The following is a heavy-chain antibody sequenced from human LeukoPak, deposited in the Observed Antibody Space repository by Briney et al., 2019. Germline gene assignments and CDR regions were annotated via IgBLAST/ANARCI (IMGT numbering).Heavy chain of an antibody. CDR1: GGSLSGYY. V-gene: IGHV4-34*01. J-gene: IGHJ6*03. D-gene: IGHD2-2*01. CDR2: INHSGST. Sequence: SETLSLTCAVYGGSLSGYYWSWIRQPPGKGLEWIGEINHSGSTNYNPSLKSRVTISVDTSKNQFSLKLSSVTAADTAVYYCARVQAAMMPYYMDVWGKGTTVTVSS. CDR3: ARVQAAMMPYYMDV.